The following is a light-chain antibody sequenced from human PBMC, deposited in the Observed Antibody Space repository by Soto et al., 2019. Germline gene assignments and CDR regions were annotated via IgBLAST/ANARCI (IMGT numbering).Light chain of an antibody. Sequence: IQMTQSPSSLSASVGDRVTITCRASQSINTSLNWYQQHPGKAPKVLLYGASNLQGGVPSRFSGSGSGADFSLTISSLQPEDVATYYCKQSRSFPLTFGGGTKVDIK. CDR2: GAS. CDR1: QSINTS. CDR3: KQSRSFPLT. V-gene: IGKV1-39*01. J-gene: IGKJ4*01.